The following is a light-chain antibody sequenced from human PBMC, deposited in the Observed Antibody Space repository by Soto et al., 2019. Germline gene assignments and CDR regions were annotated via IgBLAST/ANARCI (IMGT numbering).Light chain of an antibody. J-gene: IGKJ4*01. CDR3: QQRYNWPPLT. CDR1: QSVGIH. Sequence: EVVLTQSPGTLSLSPGERATLSCRASQSVGIHLAWYQQKPGRAPRLLIYEASNRATGIPARFSGSGSGTDFVLTICSLEPEDFAVYYCQQRYNWPPLTFGGGTKVEI. CDR2: EAS. V-gene: IGKV3-11*01.